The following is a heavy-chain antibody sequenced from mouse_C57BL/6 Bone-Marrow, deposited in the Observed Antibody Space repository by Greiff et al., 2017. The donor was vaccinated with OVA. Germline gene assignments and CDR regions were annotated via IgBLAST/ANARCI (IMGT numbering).Heavy chain of an antibody. D-gene: IGHD2-2*01. CDR2: IHPHSGRT. V-gene: IGHV1-64*01. J-gene: IGHJ2*01. Sequence: VQLQQPGAELVKPGASVKLSCKASGYTFTSYWMHWVKQRPGQGLEWIGMIHPHSGRTTYNEKFKGKATLTVDNSSSTAYMQLSSLTSEDSAVYYCARRRHPMVTTKGFGGWGKGTTLTVSS. CDR1: GYTFTSYW. CDR3: ARRRHPMVTTKGFGG.